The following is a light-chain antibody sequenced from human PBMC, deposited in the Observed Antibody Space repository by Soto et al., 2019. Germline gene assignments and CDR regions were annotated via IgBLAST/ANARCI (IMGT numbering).Light chain of an antibody. V-gene: IGKV1-5*03. Sequence: DIQLTQSPSTLSASVGDRVTITCRASQSISDWLAWYQQTPGKAPKLLIYKASSLESGVPSRFSGGGSGTPFTLTIYSLHPDAFATYHCTQYSSFPWTFGQGTQVDIK. CDR2: KAS. CDR1: QSISDW. J-gene: IGKJ1*01. CDR3: TQYSSFPWT.